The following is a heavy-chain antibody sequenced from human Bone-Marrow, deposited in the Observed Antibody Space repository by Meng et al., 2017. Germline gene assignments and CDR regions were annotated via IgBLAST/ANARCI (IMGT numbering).Heavy chain of an antibody. V-gene: IGHV5-51*01. CDR3: ARSTYYYDSSGYYYDLSFDV. CDR2: IFPDDSET. D-gene: IGHD3-22*01. Sequence: GESLKISCLASGYTFSHYWIGWVRQMSGQGLEWMGVIFPDDSETHYSPSFQGQVTISADKSTGTAYLQWRTLRASDTATYFCARSTYYYDSSGYYYDLSFDVWAQGTLVTVSS. CDR1: GYTFSHYW. J-gene: IGHJ3*01.